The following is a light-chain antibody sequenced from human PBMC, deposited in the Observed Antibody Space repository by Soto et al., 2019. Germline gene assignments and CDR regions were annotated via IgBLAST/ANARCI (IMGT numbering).Light chain of an antibody. V-gene: IGLV2-23*01. CDR3: CSYAGSSTFHVV. CDR1: SSDVGSYNL. Sequence: QSVLTQPAYVSGSPGQSITISCTGTSSDVGSYNLVSWYQQHPGKAPKLMIYEGSKRPSGVSNRFSGSKSGNTASLTISGRQAEDEADYYCCSYAGSSTFHVVFGGGTKLTV. J-gene: IGLJ2*01. CDR2: EGS.